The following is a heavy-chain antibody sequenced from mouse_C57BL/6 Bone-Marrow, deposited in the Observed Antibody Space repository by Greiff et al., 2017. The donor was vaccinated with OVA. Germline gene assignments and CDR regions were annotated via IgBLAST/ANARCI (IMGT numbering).Heavy chain of an antibody. CDR1: GYAFSSSW. CDR2: IYPGDGDT. Sequence: VQLQESGPELVKPGASVKISCKASGYAFSSSWMNWVKQRPGKGLEWIGRIYPGDGDTNYNGKFKGKATLTADKSSSTAYMQLSSLTSEDSAVYYCARGRDYWGQGTTLTVSS. CDR3: ARGRDY. J-gene: IGHJ2*01. V-gene: IGHV1-82*01.